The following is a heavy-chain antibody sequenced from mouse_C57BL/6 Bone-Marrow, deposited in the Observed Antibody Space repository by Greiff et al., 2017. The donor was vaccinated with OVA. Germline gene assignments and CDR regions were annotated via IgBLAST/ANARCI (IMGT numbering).Heavy chain of an antibody. J-gene: IGHJ4*01. D-gene: IGHD1-1*01. CDR1: GFTFSSYA. Sequence: VQLQQSGGGLVKPGGSLKLSCAASGFTFSSYAMSWVRQTPEKRLEWVATISDGGSYTYYPDNVKGRFTISRDNAKNNLYLQMSHLKSEDTAMYYCAREGSSSYGAMDYWGQGTSVTVSS. CDR3: AREGSSSYGAMDY. V-gene: IGHV5-4*01. CDR2: ISDGGSYT.